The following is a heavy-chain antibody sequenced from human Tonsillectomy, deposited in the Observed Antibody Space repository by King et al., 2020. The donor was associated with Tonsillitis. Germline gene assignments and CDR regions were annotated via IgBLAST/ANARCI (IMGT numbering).Heavy chain of an antibody. CDR2: ISSYGSST. D-gene: IGHD6-19*01. J-gene: IGHJ4*02. CDR3: ARDLFSYSSGAFAY. CDR1: GFTFSSYW. V-gene: IGHV3-74*01. Sequence: VQLVESGGGLVQPGGSLRLSCAASGFTFSSYWMHWVRQAPGKGLVWVSHISSYGSSTIYADSVKGRFTVSRDNAKNTLYLQMNSLRAEDTAVYYCARDLFSYSSGAFAYWGQGTLVTVSS.